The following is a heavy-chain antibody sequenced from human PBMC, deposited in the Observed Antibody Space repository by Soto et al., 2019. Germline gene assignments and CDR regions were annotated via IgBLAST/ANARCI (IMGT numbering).Heavy chain of an antibody. V-gene: IGHV4-31*01. Sequence: QVQLQESGPGLVKPSQTLSLTCTVSGGSISSGGYDWSWIRQHPGKGLEWIGYIYYSGSTYYNPSLKSQVTISVDTYKNQFSLKLSSVTAADTAVYYCARVDYGDRIDYWGQGTLVTVSS. CDR2: IYYSGST. J-gene: IGHJ4*02. D-gene: IGHD4-17*01. CDR1: GGSISSGGYD. CDR3: ARVDYGDRIDY.